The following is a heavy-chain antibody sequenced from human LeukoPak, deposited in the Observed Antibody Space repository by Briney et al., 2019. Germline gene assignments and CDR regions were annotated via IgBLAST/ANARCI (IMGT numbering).Heavy chain of an antibody. CDR1: GFIVSSNY. V-gene: IGHV3-66*01. D-gene: IGHD4-17*01. CDR2: INTGDRT. J-gene: IGHJ4*02. Sequence: PGGSLRLSCVASGFIVSSNYMSWVRQAPGKGLEWVSVINTGDRTFYADSVKGRFTISRDNSKNTLYLQMNSLRAEDTAVYYCARGHDYGDSYFDYWGQGTLVTVSS. CDR3: ARGHDYGDSYFDY.